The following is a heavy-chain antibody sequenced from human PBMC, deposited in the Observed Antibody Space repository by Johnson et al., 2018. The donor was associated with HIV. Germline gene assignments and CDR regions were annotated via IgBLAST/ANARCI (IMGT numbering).Heavy chain of an antibody. D-gene: IGHD3-22*01. CDR3: AKGLGSSGYVGAFDI. Sequence: VQLVESGGVVVQPGGSLRLSCAASGFTFDDYAMHWVRQAPGKGLEWVSLISWDGGSTYYADSVKGRFTISRDNSKNSLYLQMNSLRAEDTALYYCAKGLGSSGYVGAFDIWGQGTMVTVSS. CDR2: ISWDGGST. V-gene: IGHV3-43D*03. CDR1: GFTFDDYA. J-gene: IGHJ3*02.